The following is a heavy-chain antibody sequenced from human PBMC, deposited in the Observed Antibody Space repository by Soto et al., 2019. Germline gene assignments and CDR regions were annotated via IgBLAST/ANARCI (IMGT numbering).Heavy chain of an antibody. CDR2: IYYSGST. J-gene: IGHJ4*02. Sequence: SETLSLTCTVSGGSISSYYWSWIRQPPGKGLEWIGYIYYSGSTNYNPSLKSRVTISVDTSKNQFSLKLSSVTAADTAVYYCARHGDYYDSSGPIDYWGQGTLVTVSS. D-gene: IGHD3-22*01. V-gene: IGHV4-59*08. CDR3: ARHGDYYDSSGPIDY. CDR1: GGSISSYY.